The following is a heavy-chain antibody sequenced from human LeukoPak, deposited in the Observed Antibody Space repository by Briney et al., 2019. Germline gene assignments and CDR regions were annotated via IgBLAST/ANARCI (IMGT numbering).Heavy chain of an antibody. J-gene: IGHJ4*02. CDR3: ARDRGAYCGGDCYLGFDC. V-gene: IGHV3-21*01. CDR1: GFTFSNYA. D-gene: IGHD2-21*02. Sequence: PGGSLRLSGAASGFTFSNYAMNWVRQAPGKGLEWVSSIAGSSGYISYADSVKGRFTISRDNAKKSLYLQMTSLTAEDTAVYYCARDRGAYCGGDCYLGFDCWGQGTLVTVSS. CDR2: IAGSSGYI.